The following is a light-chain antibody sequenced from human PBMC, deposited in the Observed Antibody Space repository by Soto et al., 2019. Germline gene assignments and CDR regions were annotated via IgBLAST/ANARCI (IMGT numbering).Light chain of an antibody. V-gene: IGKV1-39*01. CDR1: QSISRY. Sequence: DIQMTQSPSSLSASVGDRVTITCLASQSISRYLNCYQQKIGKAPKLLIYAASSLQSGVPSRFSGSGSGTDFTLTISSLQPEDFATYYCQQSYSTPPTFGQGTKVDIK. CDR2: AAS. CDR3: QQSYSTPPT. J-gene: IGKJ1*01.